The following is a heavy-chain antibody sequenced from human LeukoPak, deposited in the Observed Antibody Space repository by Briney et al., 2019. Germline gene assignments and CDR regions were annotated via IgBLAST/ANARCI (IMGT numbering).Heavy chain of an antibody. CDR3: ARDRVVPAALGAFDI. D-gene: IGHD2-2*01. J-gene: IGHJ3*02. V-gene: IGHV1-69*13. CDR1: GGTFSSYA. CDR2: IIPIFGTA. Sequence: SVKVSCKASGGTFSSYAISWVRQAPGQGLEWMGGIIPIFGTANYAQKFQGRVTITADESTSTAYMELSSLRSEDTAVYYCARDRVVPAALGAFDIWGQGTMVTVSS.